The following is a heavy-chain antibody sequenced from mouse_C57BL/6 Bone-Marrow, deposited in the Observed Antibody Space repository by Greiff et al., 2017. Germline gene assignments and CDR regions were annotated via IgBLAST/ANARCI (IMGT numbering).Heavy chain of an antibody. D-gene: IGHD2-12*01. CDR1: GFTFTSYG. CDR2: ISSGGSYT. J-gene: IGHJ2*01. V-gene: IGHV5-6*01. Sequence: EVQRVESGGDLVKPGGSLKLSCAASGFTFTSYGMSWVRQTPDKRLEWVATISSGGSYTSYPDNVKGRFAISRDNAKNTRDRQMSSLKSEDTAMYYCARRGLENFTFWGQGTTLTVSS. CDR3: ARRGLENFTF.